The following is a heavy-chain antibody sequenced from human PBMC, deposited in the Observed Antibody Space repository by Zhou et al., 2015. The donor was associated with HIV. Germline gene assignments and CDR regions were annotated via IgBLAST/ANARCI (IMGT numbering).Heavy chain of an antibody. CDR1: GFTFDDYA. D-gene: IGHD2/OR15-2a*01. V-gene: IGHV3-9*01. CDR3: AKSIYLAEYFQH. J-gene: IGHJ1*01. CDR2: ISWNSGSI. Sequence: EVQLVESGGGLVQPGRSLRLSCAASGFTFDDYAMHWVRQAPGKGLEWVSGISWNSGSIGYADSVKGRFTISRDNAKNSLYLQMNSLRAEDTALYYCAKSIYLAEYFQHWGQGTLVTVSS.